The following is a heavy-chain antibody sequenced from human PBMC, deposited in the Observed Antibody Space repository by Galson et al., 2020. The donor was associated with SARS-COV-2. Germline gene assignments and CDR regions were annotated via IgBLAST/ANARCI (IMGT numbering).Heavy chain of an antibody. J-gene: IGHJ4*02. CDR3: ARGGDTGSQDY. D-gene: IGHD1-26*01. V-gene: IGHV1-2*02. CDR1: GYTFTDYH. Sequence: ASVKVSCKASGYTFTDYHLNWVRQAPGQGLEFMAWINPKSGATTYAQKFQGRVTMTRDTSISTTYLELSRLTSDDTAVYFCARGGDTGSQDYWGQGTLVTVSS. CDR2: INPKSGAT.